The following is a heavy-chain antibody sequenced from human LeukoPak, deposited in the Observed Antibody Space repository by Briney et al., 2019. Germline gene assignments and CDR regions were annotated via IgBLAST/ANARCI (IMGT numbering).Heavy chain of an antibody. J-gene: IGHJ5*02. CDR2: INHSGST. Sequence: SETLSLTCAVYGGSFSGYYWCWIRQPPGKGLEWIGEINHSGSTNYNPSLKSRVTISVDTYKNQFSLKLISVTAADTAVYYCAGGYPHCTNGVCYIFPWFDPWGQGTLVTVSS. D-gene: IGHD2-8*01. CDR1: GGSFSGYY. CDR3: AGGYPHCTNGVCYIFPWFDP. V-gene: IGHV4-34*01.